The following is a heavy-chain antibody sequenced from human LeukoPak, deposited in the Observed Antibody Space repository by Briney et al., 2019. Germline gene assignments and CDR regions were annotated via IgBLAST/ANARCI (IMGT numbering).Heavy chain of an antibody. CDR3: ARAQTRWWELIPDAFDI. Sequence: GGSLRLSCAASGFTFSSYAMHWVRQAPGKGLEWVAVISYDGSNKYYADSVKGRFTISRDNFKNTLYLQMNSLRAEDTAVYYCARAQTRWWELIPDAFDIWGQGTMVTVSS. CDR2: ISYDGSNK. CDR1: GFTFSSYA. D-gene: IGHD2-15*01. V-gene: IGHV3-30*04. J-gene: IGHJ3*02.